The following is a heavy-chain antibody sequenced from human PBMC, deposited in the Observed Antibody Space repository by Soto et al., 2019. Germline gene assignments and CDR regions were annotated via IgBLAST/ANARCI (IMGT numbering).Heavy chain of an antibody. Sequence: GGSLRLSCAASGFTFSSYAMSWVRQAPGKGLEWVSGISVSGDTTYYADSVKGRFTISRDNSKNTLYLQMNSLGAEDTAVYYCSKTVPGIKYWGQGTLVTVSS. D-gene: IGHD6-13*01. CDR3: SKTVPGIKY. CDR1: GFTFSSYA. CDR2: ISVSGDTT. J-gene: IGHJ4*02. V-gene: IGHV3-23*01.